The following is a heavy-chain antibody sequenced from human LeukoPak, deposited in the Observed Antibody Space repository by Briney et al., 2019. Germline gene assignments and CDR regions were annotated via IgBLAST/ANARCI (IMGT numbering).Heavy chain of an antibody. CDR1: GFTFSSYW. CDR2: IHYDGNNK. V-gene: IGHV3-30*02. D-gene: IGHD4-17*01. CDR3: AARRLTVTTEIDY. Sequence: GGSLRLSCAASGFTFSSYWMNWVRQAPGKGLDWVAFIHYDGNNKYYADSVKGRFTISRDNSKNTVYLQMNSLRPEDTAVYYCAARRLTVTTEIDYWGQGTLVTVSS. J-gene: IGHJ4*02.